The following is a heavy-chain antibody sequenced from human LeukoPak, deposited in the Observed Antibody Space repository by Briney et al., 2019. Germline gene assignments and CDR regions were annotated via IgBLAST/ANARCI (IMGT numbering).Heavy chain of an antibody. V-gene: IGHV1-18*01. Sequence: ASVKVSCKASGYTFSTYGISWVRQAPGQGLEWMGWTSTYNDNTKYAQNLQGRVTMTTDTSNSTAYMELRSLSSDDYAVYYYARDMVRLAADGNWFDPWGQGTLVTVSS. CDR2: TSTYNDNT. CDR3: ARDMVRLAADGNWFDP. D-gene: IGHD6-13*01. J-gene: IGHJ5*02. CDR1: GYTFSTYG.